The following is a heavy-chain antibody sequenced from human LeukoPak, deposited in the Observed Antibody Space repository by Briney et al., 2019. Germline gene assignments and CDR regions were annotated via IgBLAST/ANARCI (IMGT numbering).Heavy chain of an antibody. CDR1: GGSFSGYY. V-gene: IGHV4-34*01. CDR3: ARGVRAARRYYFDY. CDR2: INHSGST. Sequence: PSETLSLTCAVYGGSFSGYYWSWIRQPPGKGLEWIGEINHSGSTNYNPSLKSRVTISVDTSKNQFSLKLSSVTAADTAVYYCARGVRAARRYYFDYWGQGTLVTVSS. D-gene: IGHD6-6*01. J-gene: IGHJ4*02.